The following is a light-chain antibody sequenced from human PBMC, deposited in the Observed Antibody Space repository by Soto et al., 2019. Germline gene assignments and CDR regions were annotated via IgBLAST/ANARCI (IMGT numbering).Light chain of an antibody. V-gene: IGKV3-11*01. Sequence: EIVLTQSPATLSLSPGERATLSCRASQSVSSYLAWYQQKPGQAPRLLIYDASTRATGIPARFSGSGSGTEFTLTIGSLEPEDFAVYYCQQRSNWQYTFGQGTKLEIK. CDR3: QQRSNWQYT. CDR2: DAS. J-gene: IGKJ2*01. CDR1: QSVSSY.